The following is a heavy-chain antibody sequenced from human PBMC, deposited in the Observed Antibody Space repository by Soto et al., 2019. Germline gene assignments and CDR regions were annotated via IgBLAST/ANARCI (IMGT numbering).Heavy chain of an antibody. CDR2: IIPIFGTA. D-gene: IGHD3-22*01. Sequence: QVQLVQSGAEVKKPGSSVKVSCKASGGTFSSYAISWVRQAPGQGLEWMGEIIPIFGTANYAHKFQGRVTITADESTSTAYMELSSLRSEDTAVYYRARDRGPSNCYYPDWFDPWGQGTLVVVSS. CDR1: GGTFSSYA. V-gene: IGHV1-69*12. CDR3: ARDRGPSNCYYPDWFDP. J-gene: IGHJ5*02.